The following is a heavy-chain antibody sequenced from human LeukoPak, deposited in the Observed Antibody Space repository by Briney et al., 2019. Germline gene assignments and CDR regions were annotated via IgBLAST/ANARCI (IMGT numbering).Heavy chain of an antibody. D-gene: IGHD3-22*01. CDR2: INHSGST. J-gene: IGHJ4*02. Sequence: SETLSLTCTVSGGSISSSTYYWGWIRQPPGKGLEWIGTINHSGSTFYNPSLKSRVTISVDTSKNQFSLKLSSVTAADTAVYYCARGRYYDSSGYYLDYWGQGTLVTVSS. CDR3: ARGRYYDSSGYYLDY. V-gene: IGHV4-39*01. CDR1: GGSISSSTYY.